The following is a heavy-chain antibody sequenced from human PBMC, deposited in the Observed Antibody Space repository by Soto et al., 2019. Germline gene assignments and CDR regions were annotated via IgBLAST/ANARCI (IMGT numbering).Heavy chain of an antibody. J-gene: IGHJ5*02. Sequence: QVQLQESGPGLVKPSQTLSLTCTVSGGSISSGDYYWSWIRQPPGKGLEWIGYIFYTGITFYNPSLKIGVPLSVDTSKNQLSLKLKSVTAADTAVYYCATYVVPTAIGMGWFDPWGQGTLVTVSS. V-gene: IGHV4-30-4*01. CDR3: ATYVVPTAIGMGWFDP. CDR2: IFYTGIT. CDR1: GGSISSGDYY. D-gene: IGHD2-21*02.